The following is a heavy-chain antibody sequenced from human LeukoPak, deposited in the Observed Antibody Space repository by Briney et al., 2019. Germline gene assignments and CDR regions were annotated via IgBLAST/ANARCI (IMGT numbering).Heavy chain of an antibody. J-gene: IGHJ4*02. CDR2: ISGSGGST. V-gene: IGHV3-23*01. CDR1: GFTFSSYA. CDR3: AKTLSSGYSPIDY. Sequence: GGSLRLSCAASGFTFSSYAMSWVRQTPGKGLEWVSAISGSGGSTYYADSVKGRFTISRDNSKNTLYLQMNSLRAEDTAVYYCAKTLSSGYSPIDYWGQGTLVTVSS. D-gene: IGHD3-22*01.